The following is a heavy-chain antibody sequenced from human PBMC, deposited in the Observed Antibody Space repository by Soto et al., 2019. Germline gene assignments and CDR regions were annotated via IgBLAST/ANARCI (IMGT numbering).Heavy chain of an antibody. CDR2: IYYSGST. CDR3: ARLGCSGGSCRETDY. Sequence: QVQLQESGPGLVKPSETLSLTCTVSGGSISSYYWSWIRQPPGKGLEWIGYIYYSGSTNYNPSLKRRVTISVDTSKNQFSLKLSSVTAADTAVYYCARLGCSGGSCRETDYWGQGTLVTVSS. CDR1: GGSISSYY. J-gene: IGHJ4*02. D-gene: IGHD2-15*01. V-gene: IGHV4-59*08.